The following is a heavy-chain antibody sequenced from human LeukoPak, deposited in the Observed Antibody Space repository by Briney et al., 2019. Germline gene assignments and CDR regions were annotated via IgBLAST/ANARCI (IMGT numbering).Heavy chain of an antibody. CDR3: AKDITGTTFGAFDI. J-gene: IGHJ3*02. CDR1: GFTFSSYA. D-gene: IGHD1-7*01. V-gene: IGHV3-9*03. CDR2: ISWNSGSI. Sequence: GGSLRLSCAASGFTFSSYAMHWVRQAPGKGLEWVSGISWNSGSIGYADSVKGRFTISRDNAKSSLYLQMNSLRAEDMALYYCAKDITGTTFGAFDIWGQGTMVTVSS.